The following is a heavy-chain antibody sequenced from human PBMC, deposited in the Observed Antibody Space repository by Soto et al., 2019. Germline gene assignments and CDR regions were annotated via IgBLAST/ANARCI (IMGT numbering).Heavy chain of an antibody. CDR3: TTTPQDYYDSSGYSELYYFDY. Sequence: GGSLRLSCAASGFTSSNAWMSWVRQAPGKGLEWVGRIKSKTDGGTTDYAAPVKGRFTISRDDSKNTLYLQMNSLKTEDTAVYYCTTTPQDYYDSSGYSELYYFDYWGQGTLVTVSS. CDR1: GFTSSNAW. J-gene: IGHJ4*02. D-gene: IGHD3-22*01. V-gene: IGHV3-15*01. CDR2: IKSKTDGGTT.